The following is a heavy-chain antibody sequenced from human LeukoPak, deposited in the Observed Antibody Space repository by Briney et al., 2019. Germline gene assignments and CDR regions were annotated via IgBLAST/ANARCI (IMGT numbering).Heavy chain of an antibody. CDR2: INSDGSST. CDR1: GFTSSTYW. CDR3: ARSYYGDYEDF. D-gene: IGHD4-17*01. Sequence: PGGSLRLSCAASGFTSSTYWIHWVRQAPGKGLMWVSRINSDGSSTSYAASVKGRFTLSRDNAKNTVYLHMNSLKVEDTAVYYCARSYYGDYEDFWGQGTLVAVSS. V-gene: IGHV3-74*01. J-gene: IGHJ4*02.